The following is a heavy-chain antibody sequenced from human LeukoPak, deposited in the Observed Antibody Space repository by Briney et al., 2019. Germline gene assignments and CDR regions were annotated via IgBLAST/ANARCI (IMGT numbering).Heavy chain of an antibody. Sequence: PGGSLRLSCAASGFTFSSYSMNWVRQAPGKGLEWVSSISSSSSYIYYADSVKGRFTISRDNAKNSLYLQMNSLRAEDTAVYYCARDKQQLGGYYYGVDVWGQGTTVTVSS. CDR3: ARDKQQLGGYYYGVDV. V-gene: IGHV3-21*01. J-gene: IGHJ6*02. CDR2: ISSSSSYI. CDR1: GFTFSSYS. D-gene: IGHD6-13*01.